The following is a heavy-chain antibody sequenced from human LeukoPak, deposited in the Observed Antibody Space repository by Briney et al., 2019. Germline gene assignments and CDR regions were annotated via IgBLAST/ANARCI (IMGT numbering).Heavy chain of an antibody. Sequence: GESLKISWQGSGYSFTSYWIGWVRQMPGNGLEWMGIIYPGDSDTRYSPSFQGQVTISADKSISTAYLQWSSLKASDTAMYYCARFYEYSSSYYFDYWGQGTLVTVSS. J-gene: IGHJ4*02. CDR1: GYSFTSYW. D-gene: IGHD6-6*01. CDR2: IYPGDSDT. CDR3: ARFYEYSSSYYFDY. V-gene: IGHV5-51*01.